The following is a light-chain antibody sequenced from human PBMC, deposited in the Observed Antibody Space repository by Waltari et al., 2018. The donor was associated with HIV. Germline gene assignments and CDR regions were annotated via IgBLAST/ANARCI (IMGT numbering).Light chain of an antibody. J-gene: IGKJ3*01. CDR1: QSAGTW. CDR2: GAS. CDR3: QQYNSGSRT. Sequence: IQMTQSPSTLSASIGDRVNITCRASQSAGTWLAWYQQKAGKAPGLLIYGASTLEHGVPLRFSGTGSGTEFTLTISDLQSDDIATYFCQQYNSGSRTFGPGTKV. V-gene: IGKV1-5*03.